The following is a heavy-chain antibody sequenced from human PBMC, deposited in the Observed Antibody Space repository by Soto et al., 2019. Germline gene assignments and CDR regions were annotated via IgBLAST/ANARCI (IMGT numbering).Heavy chain of an antibody. CDR2: INAGNGNT. Sequence: QVQLVQSGAEEKKPGASVKVSCKASGYTFTSYAMHWVRQAPGQRLEGMGWINAGNGNTKYSQKFKGRVSITRDTTARTAYMELSSLRSEDTAVYYCARHGSGWDYWGQGTLVTVSS. CDR1: GYTFTSYA. V-gene: IGHV1-3*05. CDR3: ARHGSGWDY. D-gene: IGHD6-19*01. J-gene: IGHJ4*02.